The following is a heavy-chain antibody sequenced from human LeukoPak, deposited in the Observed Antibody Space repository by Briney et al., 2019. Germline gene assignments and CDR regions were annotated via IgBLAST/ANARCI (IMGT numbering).Heavy chain of an antibody. CDR1: GFTFSSYA. V-gene: IGHV3-23*01. CDR2: ISGSGGST. Sequence: PGGSLRLSCAVSGFTFSSYAMSWVRQAPGKGLEWVSAISGSGGSTYYADSVKGRFTISRDNSKNTLYLQMNSLRAEDTAVYYCAFIFHYDSPQYFQHWGQGTLVTVSS. J-gene: IGHJ1*01. D-gene: IGHD3-22*01. CDR3: AFIFHYDSPQYFQH.